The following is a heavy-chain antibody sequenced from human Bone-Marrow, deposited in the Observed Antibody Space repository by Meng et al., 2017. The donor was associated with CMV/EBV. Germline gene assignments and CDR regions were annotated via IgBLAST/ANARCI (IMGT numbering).Heavy chain of an antibody. CDR3: AREASSNSRGFDP. J-gene: IGHJ5*02. CDR2: ISSSSSYI. D-gene: IGHD4-11*01. Sequence: GESLKISCAASGFTFSSYSMNWVRQAPGKGLEWVSSISSSSSYIYYADSVKGRFTISRDNSKNTLYLQMNSLKTDDTAVYYCAREASSNSRGFDPWGQGTLVTVSS. V-gene: IGHV3-21*01. CDR1: GFTFSSYS.